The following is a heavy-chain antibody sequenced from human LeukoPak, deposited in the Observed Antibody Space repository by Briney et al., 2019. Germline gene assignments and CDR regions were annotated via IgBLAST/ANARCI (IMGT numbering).Heavy chain of an antibody. CDR1: GGSISNYF. J-gene: IGHJ3*02. CDR3: ARGYGEATREAFDI. Sequence: SETLSLTCAVSGGSISNYFWSWVRQPAGKGLECLGRIYSSGTSYYNPFLKSRVTMSVDTSKNQFSLKLSSVTAADTAVYYCARGYGEATREAFDIWGLGTMVTVSS. CDR2: IYSSGTS. D-gene: IGHD4-17*01. V-gene: IGHV4-4*07.